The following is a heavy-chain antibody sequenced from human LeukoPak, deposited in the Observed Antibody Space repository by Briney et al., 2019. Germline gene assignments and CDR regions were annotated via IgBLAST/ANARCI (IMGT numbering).Heavy chain of an antibody. V-gene: IGHV4-59*11. CDR1: ADSFSSHY. CDR3: ARDLVTVTKGFDI. J-gene: IGHJ3*02. CDR2: ISYIGST. D-gene: IGHD4-17*01. Sequence: PSETLSLTCAVSADSFSSHYWTWIRQSPGKGLEWIGYISYIGSTNYNPSLKSRVTISIDTSKNQFSLKLRSVTAVDTAVYYCARDLVTVTKGFDIWGQGTMVSVSS.